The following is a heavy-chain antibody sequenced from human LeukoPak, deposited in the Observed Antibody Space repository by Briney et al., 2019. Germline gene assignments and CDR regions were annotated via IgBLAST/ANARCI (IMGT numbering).Heavy chain of an antibody. CDR3: AGEDNNSGWPNWFDP. Sequence: SETLSLTCTVSGGSISSSSYYWGWIRQPPGKGLEWIGSIYYSKSTYYNPSDQRRVTISLDSTKNQFSLNLRSVSDADAVMYFCAGEDNNSGWPNWFDPWGQGTLVTVSS. CDR1: GGSISSSSYY. D-gene: IGHD6-19*01. V-gene: IGHV4-39*07. CDR2: IYYSKST. J-gene: IGHJ5*02.